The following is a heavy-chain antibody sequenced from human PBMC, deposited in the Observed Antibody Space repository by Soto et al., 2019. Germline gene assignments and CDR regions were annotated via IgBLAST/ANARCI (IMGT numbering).Heavy chain of an antibody. CDR3: ARLRIYDYVWGSYRSGYYYYGMDV. V-gene: IGHV5-51*01. J-gene: IGHJ6*02. Sequence: GESLKISCKGSGYSFTSYWIGWVRQMPGKGLEWMGIIYPGDSDTRYSPSFQGQVTISADKSISTAYLQWSSLKASDTAMYYCARLRIYDYVWGSYRSGYYYYGMDVWGQGTTVTVSS. CDR1: GYSFTSYW. D-gene: IGHD3-16*02. CDR2: IYPGDSDT.